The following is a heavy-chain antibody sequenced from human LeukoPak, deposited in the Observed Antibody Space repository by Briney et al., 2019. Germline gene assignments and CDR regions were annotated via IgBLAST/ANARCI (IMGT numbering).Heavy chain of an antibody. CDR2: INPNSGGT. D-gene: IGHD3-9*01. Sequence: GASVKVSCKASGYTFTGYYMHWVRQAPGQGLEWMGWINPNSGGTNYAQKFQGRGTMTRDTSISTAYMELSRLRSDDTAVYYCARGVLRYFDWFKYYFDYWGQGTLVTVSS. V-gene: IGHV1-2*02. CDR3: ARGVLRYFDWFKYYFDY. CDR1: GYTFTGYY. J-gene: IGHJ4*02.